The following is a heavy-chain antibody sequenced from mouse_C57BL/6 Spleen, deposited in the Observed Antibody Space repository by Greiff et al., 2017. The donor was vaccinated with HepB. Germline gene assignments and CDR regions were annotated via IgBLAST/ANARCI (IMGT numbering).Heavy chain of an antibody. J-gene: IGHJ4*01. CDR2: ISSGSSTI. V-gene: IGHV5-17*01. D-gene: IGHD2-1*01. CDR3: ARRGYYGTSTGAMDY. CDR1: GFTFSDYG. Sequence: EVQLKESGGGLVKPGGSLKLSCAASGFTFSDYGMHWVRQAPEKGLEWVAYISSGSSTIYYADTVKGRFTISRDNAKNTLFLQMTSLRSEDTAMYYCARRGYYGTSTGAMDYWGQGTSVTVSS.